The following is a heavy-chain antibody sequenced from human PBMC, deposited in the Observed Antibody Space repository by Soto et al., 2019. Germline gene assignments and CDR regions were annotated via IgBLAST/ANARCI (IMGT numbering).Heavy chain of an antibody. Sequence: QVQLVQSGAQVKKPGASVKVSCQASGYTFTSSYMYWVRQAPGQGLEWMGIITPSGGGTSYAQKFQGRVTMTRDTSTSTVYMELSSLISEDTAVYYCARGLAVAGDSDYWGQGTLVTVSS. J-gene: IGHJ4*02. V-gene: IGHV1-46*01. CDR1: GYTFTSSY. D-gene: IGHD6-19*01. CDR3: ARGLAVAGDSDY. CDR2: ITPSGGGT.